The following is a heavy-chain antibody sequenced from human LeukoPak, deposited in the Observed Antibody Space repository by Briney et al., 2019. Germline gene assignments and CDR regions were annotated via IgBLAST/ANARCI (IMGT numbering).Heavy chain of an antibody. D-gene: IGHD3-22*01. J-gene: IGHJ4*02. CDR2: ISSNGGST. Sequence: PGGSLRLSCAASGFTFSSYAMHWVRQAPGKGLEYVSAISSNGGSTYYANSVKGRFTISRDNAKNSLYLQMNSLRAEDTAVYYCARDQFPNYYDSSGYSWWGQGTLVTVSS. CDR1: GFTFSSYA. V-gene: IGHV3-64*01. CDR3: ARDQFPNYYDSSGYSW.